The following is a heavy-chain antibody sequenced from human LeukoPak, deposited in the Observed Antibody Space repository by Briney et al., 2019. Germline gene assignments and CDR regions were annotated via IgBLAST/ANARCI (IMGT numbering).Heavy chain of an antibody. CDR3: ARGLMVRGLSWFDP. V-gene: IGHV4-4*07. CDR2: IYTSGST. Sequence: PSETLSLTCTVSGGSISRYYWSSIRQPAAKGLEWIGSIYTSGSTNYNPSLKSRVTMSVDTSKNQFSLKLSSVTAADTAVYYCARGLMVRGLSWFDPWGQGTLVTVSS. D-gene: IGHD3-10*01. J-gene: IGHJ5*02. CDR1: GGSISRYY.